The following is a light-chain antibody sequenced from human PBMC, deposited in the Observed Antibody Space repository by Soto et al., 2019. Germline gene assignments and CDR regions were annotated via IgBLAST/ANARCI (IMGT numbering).Light chain of an antibody. CDR3: GTWDSSLSAGRV. Sequence: QSVLTQPPSVSAAPGQTVTISCSGSSSNIGNNYVSWYQQLPGTAPKLLIYENNKRPSGIPDRFSGSKSGTSATLGITGLQTGDEADYYCGTWDSSLSAGRVFGGGTKGTVL. CDR1: SSNIGNNY. V-gene: IGLV1-51*02. CDR2: ENN. J-gene: IGLJ3*02.